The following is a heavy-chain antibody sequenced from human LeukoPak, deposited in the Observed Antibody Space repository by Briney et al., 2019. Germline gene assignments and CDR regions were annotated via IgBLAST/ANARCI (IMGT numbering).Heavy chain of an antibody. D-gene: IGHD6-19*01. Sequence: ASVKVSCKVSGYTVTELSMHWVRQSPGKGLEWMGGFHPEDGETIYAQKFQGRVTMTRDTSISTAYMELSRLRSDDTAVYYCARVSVAGTTFFDYWGQGTLVTVSS. CDR2: FHPEDGET. V-gene: IGHV1-24*01. CDR1: GYTVTELS. CDR3: ARVSVAGTTFFDY. J-gene: IGHJ4*02.